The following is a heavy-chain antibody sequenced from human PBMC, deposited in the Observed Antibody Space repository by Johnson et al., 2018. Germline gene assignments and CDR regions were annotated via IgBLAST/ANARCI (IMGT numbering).Heavy chain of an antibody. D-gene: IGHD4-23*01. Sequence: QVQLQESGGGVVQPGRSLRLSCAVSGFTFSSYGMHWVRQAPGKGLEWVAVISYDGGSEFYADSVKGRFTISRDNSKNTLYLKMNSLRAEETAVYYCAKGATVVILYDYYRDVWGKGTTVTVSS. CDR2: ISYDGGSE. V-gene: IGHV3-30*18. CDR1: GFTFSSYG. J-gene: IGHJ6*03. CDR3: AKGATVVILYDYYRDV.